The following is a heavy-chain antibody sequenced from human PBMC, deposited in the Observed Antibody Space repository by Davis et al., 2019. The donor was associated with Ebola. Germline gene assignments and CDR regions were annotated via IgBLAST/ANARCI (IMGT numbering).Heavy chain of an antibody. Sequence: GESLKISCAASGFTFSSYWMHWVRQAPGKGLVWVSRINSDGSSTSYADSVKGRFTISRDNAKNTLYLQMNSLRAEDTAVYYCASTSGYYYGSGSYYFGVQGTLVTVSS. J-gene: IGHJ4*02. D-gene: IGHD3-10*01. V-gene: IGHV3-74*01. CDR2: INSDGSST. CDR1: GFTFSSYW. CDR3: ASTSGYYYGSGSYYF.